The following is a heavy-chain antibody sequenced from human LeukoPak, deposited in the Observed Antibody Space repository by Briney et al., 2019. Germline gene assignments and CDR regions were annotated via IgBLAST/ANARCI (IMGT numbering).Heavy chain of an antibody. Sequence: ASVKVSCKASGYTFTSYDINWVRQATGQGLEWMGWMNPNSGNTGYAQKFQGRVTMTTNTSISRAYMELSSLRSEDTAVYYCARRGYSYGYSNFDYWGQGTLVTVSS. V-gene: IGHV1-8*01. CDR3: ARRGYSYGYSNFDY. CDR1: GYTFTSYD. CDR2: MNPNSGNT. J-gene: IGHJ4*02. D-gene: IGHD5-18*01.